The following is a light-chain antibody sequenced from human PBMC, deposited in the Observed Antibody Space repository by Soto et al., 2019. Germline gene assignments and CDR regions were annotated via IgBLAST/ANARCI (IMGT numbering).Light chain of an antibody. CDR3: QQLNSYPIT. CDR1: QGISYY. Sequence: DIQLTQSPSFLSASVGDRVTITCRASQGISYYLAWYQEKPGKAPKLLIHGAATLQSGVPSKLSGSGSGTEFTLTISSLQPEDFATYSCQQLNSYPITFGQGTRLEIK. V-gene: IGKV1-9*01. J-gene: IGKJ5*01. CDR2: GAA.